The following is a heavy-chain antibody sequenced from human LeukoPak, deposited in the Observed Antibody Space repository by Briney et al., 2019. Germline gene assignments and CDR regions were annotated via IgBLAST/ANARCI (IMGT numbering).Heavy chain of an antibody. V-gene: IGHV3-7*01. CDR3: AGSSGYYYRFDY. D-gene: IGHD3-22*01. CDR2: IKQDGSEK. CDR1: GFTFSRYW. J-gene: IGHJ4*02. Sequence: PGGSLRLSCAASGFTFSRYWMSWVRQAPGKGLEWVANIKQDGSEKYYVDSVKGRFTISRDNAKNSLYLQMNSLRAEDTAVYYCAGSSGYYYRFDYWGQGTLVTVSS.